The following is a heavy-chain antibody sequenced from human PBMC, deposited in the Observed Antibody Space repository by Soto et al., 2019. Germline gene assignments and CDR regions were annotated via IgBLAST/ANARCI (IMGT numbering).Heavy chain of an antibody. J-gene: IGHJ4*02. CDR2: ISSSSSTI. V-gene: IGHV3-48*01. Sequence: EVQLVESGGGLVQPGGSLRLSCAASGFTFSSYSMNWVRQAPGKGLEWVSYISSSSSTIYYAGSVKGRFTISRDNAKNSLYLQMNSLRAEDTAVYYCARDLFSSGWAYYFDYWGQGTLVTVSS. CDR3: ARDLFSSGWAYYFDY. CDR1: GFTFSSYS. D-gene: IGHD6-19*01.